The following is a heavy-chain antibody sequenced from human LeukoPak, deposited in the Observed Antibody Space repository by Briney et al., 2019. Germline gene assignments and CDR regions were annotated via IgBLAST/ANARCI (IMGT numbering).Heavy chain of an antibody. Sequence: SETLSLTCAVYGGSFSGYYWSWIRQPPGKGLEWIGEINHSGSTNYNPSLKSRVTISVDTSKNQFSLKLSSVTAADTAVYYCARSHPMVRGIWGGTYKYYFDYWGQGTLVTVSS. CDR2: INHSGST. CDR1: GGSFSGYY. CDR3: ARSHPMVRGIWGGTYKYYFDY. D-gene: IGHD3-10*01. J-gene: IGHJ4*02. V-gene: IGHV4-34*01.